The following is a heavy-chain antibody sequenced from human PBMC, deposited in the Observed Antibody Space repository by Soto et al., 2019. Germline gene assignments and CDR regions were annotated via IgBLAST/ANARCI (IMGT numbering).Heavy chain of an antibody. D-gene: IGHD1-1*01. CDR3: ARGERGTATTVVDAFDI. Sequence: QVQLQQWGAGLLKPSETLSLTCAVYGGFVSSGSYYWSWIRQPPGKGLEWSGEMSYSGGTHCNPSRKSRGTRSVDTSKNQFSRKMSAGTAADTALYYGARGERGTATTVVDAFDIWGPGTMVTVSS. CDR2: MSYSGGT. CDR1: GGFVSSGSYY. J-gene: IGHJ3*02. V-gene: IGHV4-34*01.